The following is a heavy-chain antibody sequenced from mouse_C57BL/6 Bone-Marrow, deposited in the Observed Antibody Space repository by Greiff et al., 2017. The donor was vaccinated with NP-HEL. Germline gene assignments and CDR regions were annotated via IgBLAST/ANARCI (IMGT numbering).Heavy chain of an antibody. J-gene: IGHJ3*01. CDR2: IYPRSGNT. Sequence: QVQLKQSGAELARPGASVKLSCKASGYTFTSYGISWVKQRTGQGLEWIGEIYPRSGNTYYNEKFKGKATLTADKSSSTAYMELRSLTSEDSAVYFWARVVRRGWFADWGQGTLVTVSA. D-gene: IGHD1-1*02. CDR1: GYTFTSYG. V-gene: IGHV1-81*01. CDR3: ARVVRRGWFAD.